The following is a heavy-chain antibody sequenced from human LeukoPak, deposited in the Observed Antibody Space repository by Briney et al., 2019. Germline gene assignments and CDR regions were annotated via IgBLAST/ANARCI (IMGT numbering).Heavy chain of an antibody. CDR2: INHSGST. J-gene: IGHJ6*02. V-gene: IGHV4-34*01. Sequence: SETLSLTCAVYGGSFSGYYWSWIRQPPGKGLEWIGEINHSGSTNYNPSLKSRVTISVDTSKNQFSLKLSSVTAADTAVYYCARDNWYLRPYYYYGMDVWGQGTTVTVSS. CDR1: GGSFSGYY. CDR3: ARDNWYLRPYYYYGMDV. D-gene: IGHD1-20*01.